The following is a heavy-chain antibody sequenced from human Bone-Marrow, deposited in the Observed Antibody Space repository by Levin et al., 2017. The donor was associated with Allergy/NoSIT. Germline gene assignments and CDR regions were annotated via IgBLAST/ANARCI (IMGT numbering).Heavy chain of an antibody. CDR3: ANKFSSGWSRKWFDP. J-gene: IGHJ5*02. D-gene: IGHD6-19*01. CDR1: GFTFSSYA. CDR2: ISGSGGST. Sequence: AGGSLRLSCAASGFTFSSYAMSWVRQAPGKGLQWVSAISGSGGSTYYADSVKGRFTISRDNSKNTLYLQMNSLRAEDTAVYDCANKFSSGWSRKWFDPWGQGTLVTVSS. V-gene: IGHV3-23*01.